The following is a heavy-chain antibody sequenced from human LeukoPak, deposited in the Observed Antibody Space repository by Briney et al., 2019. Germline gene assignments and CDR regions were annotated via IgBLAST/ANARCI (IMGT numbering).Heavy chain of an antibody. CDR1: GYTFTGYG. D-gene: IGHD3-10*01. CDR3: ARVSLLWFGEPNYFDY. Sequence: GASVKVSCKASGYTFTGYGISWVRQAPGQGLEWMGWISAYNGNTNYAQKLQGRVTITTDTSTSTAYMELRSLRSDDTAVYYCARVSLLWFGEPNYFDYWGQGTLVTVSS. V-gene: IGHV1-18*01. CDR2: ISAYNGNT. J-gene: IGHJ4*02.